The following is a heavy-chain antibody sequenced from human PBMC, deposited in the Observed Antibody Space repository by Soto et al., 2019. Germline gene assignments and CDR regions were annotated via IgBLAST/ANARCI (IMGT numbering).Heavy chain of an antibody. CDR2: AYYRSKWHN. J-gene: IGHJ3*02. Sequence: QVQLQQSGPGLVKPSQTLSLTCAITGANVCRNDIAWNWVRQSPSRGLEWLGRAYYRSKWHNEYAVSVKSRTTINLDTSKNQLSLQFYSVTPEDSAVYYCARGRNSALDIWGQGTLVVVSS. V-gene: IGHV6-1*01. CDR3: ARGRNSALDI. CDR1: GANVCRNDIA. D-gene: IGHD1-7*01.